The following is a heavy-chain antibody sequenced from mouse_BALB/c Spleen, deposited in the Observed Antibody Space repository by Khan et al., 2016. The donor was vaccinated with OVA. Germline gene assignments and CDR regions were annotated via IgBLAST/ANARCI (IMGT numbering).Heavy chain of an antibody. CDR1: GFDFSRYW. Sequence: EVQLQESGGGLVQPGGSLKLSCAASGFDFSRYWMSWVRQAPGKGLEWIGEINPDRSTINYTPSLKDKFVIYRDNAKNTLYLQMIKVRSEYTALYYCVRQLSDAMDYWGQGTSVTVSS. V-gene: IGHV4-1*02. D-gene: IGHD1-3*01. J-gene: IGHJ4*01. CDR2: INPDRSTI. CDR3: VRQLSDAMDY.